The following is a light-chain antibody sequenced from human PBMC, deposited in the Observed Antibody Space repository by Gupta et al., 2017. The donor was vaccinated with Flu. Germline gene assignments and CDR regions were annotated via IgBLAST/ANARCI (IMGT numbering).Light chain of an antibody. V-gene: IGLV1-40*01. CDR3: QSYDSSLSAYV. Sequence: QSALTQPPSVSGAPGQRVTISCTGSSSNIGAGYDVHWYQQIPGAAPKILIHGDTNRPSGVPDRFSGSKSGTSAALAITGLQAEDEADYYCQSYDSSLSAYVFVSGTRVTVL. J-gene: IGLJ1*01. CDR1: SSNIGAGYD. CDR2: GDT.